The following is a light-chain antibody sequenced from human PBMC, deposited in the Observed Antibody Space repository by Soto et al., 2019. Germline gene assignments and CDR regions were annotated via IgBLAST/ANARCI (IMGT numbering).Light chain of an antibody. J-gene: IGKJ4*01. Sequence: EIVMTQSPATLSVSPGERATLSCRASQSINNNLVWYQQKPGQAPRLLIYDASTRATGIAAXXXXXXXXXXXXXXXSSLQSEDFAVYHCQQYNEWPPLTFGGGTKVEXK. V-gene: IGKV3-15*01. CDR3: QQYNEWPPLT. CDR2: DAS. CDR1: QSINNN.